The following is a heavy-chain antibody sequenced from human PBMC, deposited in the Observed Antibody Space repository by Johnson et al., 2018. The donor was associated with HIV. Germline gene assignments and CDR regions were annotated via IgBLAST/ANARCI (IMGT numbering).Heavy chain of an antibody. D-gene: IGHD3-9*01. V-gene: IGHV3-23*04. CDR2: ISGSGGST. CDR3: AKAQDYDILIEVAFDI. CDR1: GFTFSSYA. Sequence: VQLVESGGGLVQPGGSLRLSCAASGFTFSSYAMSWVRQAPGKGLEWVSAISGSGGSTYYADSVKGRFTISRDNSKNTLYLQMNSLRAEDTAVYYWAKAQDYDILIEVAFDIWGQGTMVTVSS. J-gene: IGHJ3*02.